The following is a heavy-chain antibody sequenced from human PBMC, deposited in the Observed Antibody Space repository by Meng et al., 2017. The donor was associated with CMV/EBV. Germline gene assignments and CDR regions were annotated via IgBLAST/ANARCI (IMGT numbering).Heavy chain of an antibody. CDR1: GYTFTGYY. D-gene: IGHD6-19*01. CDR2: INPNSGGT. V-gene: IGHV1-2*02. CDR3: AIEKGVAGKDYYYGMDV. Sequence: ASVKVSCKASGYTFTGYYMHWVRQAPGQGLEWMGWINPNSGGTNYAQKFQGRVTMTRDTSISTAYMELSRLRSDDTAGYYCAIEKGVAGKDYYYGMDVWGQGTTVTVSS. J-gene: IGHJ6*02.